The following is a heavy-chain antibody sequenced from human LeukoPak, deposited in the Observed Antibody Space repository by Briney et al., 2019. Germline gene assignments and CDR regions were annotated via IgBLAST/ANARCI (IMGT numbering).Heavy chain of an antibody. Sequence: PSETLSLTCTVSGGSISSYYWSWIRQPAGKGLEWIGEINHSGSTNYNPSLKSRVTISVDTSKNQFSLKLISVTAADTAVYYCARHRTSSAYYNYFDYWGQGTLVTVSS. CDR1: GGSISSYY. D-gene: IGHD3-22*01. CDR3: ARHRTSSAYYNYFDY. V-gene: IGHV4-59*08. CDR2: INHSGST. J-gene: IGHJ4*02.